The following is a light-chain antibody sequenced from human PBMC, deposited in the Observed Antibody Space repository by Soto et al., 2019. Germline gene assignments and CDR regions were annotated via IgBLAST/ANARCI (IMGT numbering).Light chain of an antibody. J-gene: IGKJ3*01. CDR1: QTVNSPY. CDR2: GAS. V-gene: IGKV3-20*01. CDR3: HQHETSPQT. Sequence: EIVLTQSPGTLSLSPGESGILSCRTSQTVNSPYLAWYQQKPGQAPRLLISGASTRATGIPDRFSGSGSGTEFTLTISRLQSEDFAAYYCHQHETSPQTFGAGTKVDVK.